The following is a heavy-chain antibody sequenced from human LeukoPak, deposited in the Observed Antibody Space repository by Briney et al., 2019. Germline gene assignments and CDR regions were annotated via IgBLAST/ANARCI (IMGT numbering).Heavy chain of an antibody. D-gene: IGHD3-10*01. CDR2: INAGNGNT. V-gene: IGHV1-3*01. J-gene: IGHJ4*02. CDR3: ARYYGPGSPSFDY. Sequence: ASVKVSCKASGYTFSNYAINWVRQAPGQRLEWMGWINAGNGNTKSSQKFQGRVTFTRDTSASTAYMKLGSLRSEDTAVYYCARYYGPGSPSFDYWGQGTLVTVSS. CDR1: GYTFSNYA.